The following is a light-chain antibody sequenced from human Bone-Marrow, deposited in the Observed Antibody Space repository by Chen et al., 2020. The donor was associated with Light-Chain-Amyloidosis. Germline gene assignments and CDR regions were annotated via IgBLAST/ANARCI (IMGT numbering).Light chain of an antibody. Sequence: SYVLTQPSSVSVAPGQTATLACGGNNIGSTSVHWYQQTPGQAPLLVVYDDSDRPSGIPERLSGSNVGNTATLTISRVEAGDEADYYCQVWDRSSDRPVFGGGTKLTVL. V-gene: IGLV3-21*02. CDR3: QVWDRSSDRPV. J-gene: IGLJ3*02. CDR1: NIGSTS. CDR2: DDS.